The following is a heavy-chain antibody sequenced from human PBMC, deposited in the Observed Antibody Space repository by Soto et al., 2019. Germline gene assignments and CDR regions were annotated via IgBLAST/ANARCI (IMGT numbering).Heavy chain of an antibody. V-gene: IGHV3-21*01. J-gene: IGHJ4*02. CDR2: ISSGSSDT. CDR3: ARVAY. Sequence: LRLSCEASGFTFSSVSMNWVRQVPGKGLEWVASISSGSSDTWYADSVKGRFIISRDNAQNSLFLQMNTLRPEDTAMYYCARVAYWGPGTQVTVSS. CDR1: GFTFSSVS.